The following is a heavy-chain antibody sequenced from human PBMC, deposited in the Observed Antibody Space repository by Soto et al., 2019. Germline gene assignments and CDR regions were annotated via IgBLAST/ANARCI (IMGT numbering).Heavy chain of an antibody. CDR1: GYTFTSYG. CDR3: ARAIRAASPTDY. D-gene: IGHD2-2*01. V-gene: IGHV1-18*04. Sequence: ASVKVSCKASGYTFTSYGISWVRQAPGQGLEWMGWISAYNGNTNYAQKLQGRVTMTTDTSTSTAYMELRSLRSDDAAVYYCARAIRAASPTDYWGQGTLVTVSS. J-gene: IGHJ4*02. CDR2: ISAYNGNT.